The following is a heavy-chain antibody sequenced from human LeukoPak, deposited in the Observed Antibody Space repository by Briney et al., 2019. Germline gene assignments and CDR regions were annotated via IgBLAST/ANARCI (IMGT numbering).Heavy chain of an antibody. J-gene: IGHJ3*02. CDR1: GYTFTGYY. CDR2: INPSGGST. V-gene: IGHV1-46*01. Sequence: GASVKVSCKASGYTFTGYYMHWVRQAPGQGLEWMGIINPSGGSTSYSQKFQGRVTMTRATSTSTVYMELSSLRSEDTAVYYCARDKTPRAGWVRDAFDIWGQGTMVTVSS. CDR3: ARDKTPRAGWVRDAFDI. D-gene: IGHD6-13*01.